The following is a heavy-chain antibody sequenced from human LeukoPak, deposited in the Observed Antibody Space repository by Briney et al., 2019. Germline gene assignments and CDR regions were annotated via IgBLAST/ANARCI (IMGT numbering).Heavy chain of an antibody. Sequence: PGGSLRLSFAASGFTFSSYWMSWVRQAPGKGLEWVANIKQDGSEKFYVDSVKGRFTISRDNAKNSLYLQMNSLRAEDTAVYYCARGSTVVITMIVVDPDDAFDIWGQGTMVTVSS. CDR2: IKQDGSEK. CDR3: ARGSTVVITMIVVDPDDAFDI. J-gene: IGHJ3*02. V-gene: IGHV3-7*03. CDR1: GFTFSSYW. D-gene: IGHD3-22*01.